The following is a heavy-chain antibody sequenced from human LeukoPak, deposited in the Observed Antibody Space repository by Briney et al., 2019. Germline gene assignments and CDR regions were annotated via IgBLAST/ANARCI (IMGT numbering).Heavy chain of an antibody. CDR1: GFTLSSYD. D-gene: IGHD5-12*01. V-gene: IGHV3-13*04. CDR2: IATTGVS. J-gene: IGHJ4*02. Sequence: GGSLRLSCAASGFTLSSYDMHWVRQVTGKGLEWVSAIATTGVSSYADSVKGRFIISRENAKNSLYLQMNTLRVGDTAVYYCVRGGYGPGWSYFDYWGQGTLVTVSS. CDR3: VRGGYGPGWSYFDY.